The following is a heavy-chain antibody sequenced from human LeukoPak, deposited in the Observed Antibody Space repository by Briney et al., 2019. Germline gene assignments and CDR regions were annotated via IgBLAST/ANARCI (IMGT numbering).Heavy chain of an antibody. CDR3: ATGDGSGTNYFYYYGMDV. D-gene: IGHD3-10*01. CDR1: GFTFPSYA. V-gene: IGHV3-23*01. CDR2: ISGSGDST. Sequence: GGSLRLSCAASGFTFPSYAMSGVGQAPGRGREWVSVISGSGDSTYYADSVKGRFTISRDNSKSTLYVQMSSLRAEDTATYYCATGDGSGTNYFYYYGMDVWGQGTRVTVSS. J-gene: IGHJ6*02.